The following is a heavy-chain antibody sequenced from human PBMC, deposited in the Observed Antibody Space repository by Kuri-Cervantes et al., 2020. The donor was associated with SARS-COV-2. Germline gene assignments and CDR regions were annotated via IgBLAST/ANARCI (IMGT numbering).Heavy chain of an antibody. J-gene: IGHJ6*02. CDR3: ARAGLGLRFLEWSAANYYYYYGMDV. CDR2: INPNSGGT. D-gene: IGHD3-3*01. CDR1: GYTFTGYY. V-gene: IGHV1-2*04. Sequence: ASVKVSCKASGYTFTGYYMHWVRQAPGQGLEWMGWINPNSGGTNYAQKFQGWVTMTRDTSISTAYMELRRLRSDDTAVYYCARAGLGLRFLEWSAANYYYYYGMDVWGQGTTVTVSS.